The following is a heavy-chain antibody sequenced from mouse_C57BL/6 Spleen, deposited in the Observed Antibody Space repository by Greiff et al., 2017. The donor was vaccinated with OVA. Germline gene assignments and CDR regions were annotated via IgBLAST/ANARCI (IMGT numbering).Heavy chain of an antibody. V-gene: IGHV1-50*01. CDR2: IDPSDSCT. J-gene: IGHJ4*01. CDR3: ARRECFLYAMDY. Sequence: QVQLQQPGAELVKPGASVKLSCKASGYTFTSYWMQWVKQRPGQGLEWIGEIDPSDSCTNYNQKFKGKATLTVDTSSSTAYMQLSSLTSEDSAVYYCARRECFLYAMDYWGQGTLVTVSS. CDR1: GYTFTSYW.